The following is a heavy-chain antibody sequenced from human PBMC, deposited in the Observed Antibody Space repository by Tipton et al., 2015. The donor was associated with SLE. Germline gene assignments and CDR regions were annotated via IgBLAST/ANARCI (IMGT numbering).Heavy chain of an antibody. V-gene: IGHV4-59*01. J-gene: IGHJ4*02. D-gene: IGHD3-22*01. CDR3: ARLDYYDSRGNYFDY. Sequence: TLSLTCTVSGGSISSYYWSWIRQPPGKGLEWIGYIYYSGSTNYNPSLKSRVTISVDTSKNQFSLKLSSVTAADTAVYYCARLDYYDSRGNYFDYWGQGTLSPSPQ. CDR1: GGSISSYY. CDR2: IYYSGST.